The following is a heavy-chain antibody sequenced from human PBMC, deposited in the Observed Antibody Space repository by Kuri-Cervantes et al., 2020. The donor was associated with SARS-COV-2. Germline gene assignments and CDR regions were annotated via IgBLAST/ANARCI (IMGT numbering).Heavy chain of an antibody. CDR3: ARHYVDAPIFDH. Sequence: GGSLRLSCAASGFTFSSYSMNWVRQAPGKGLEWVSSINGGSSQIYYADSVKGRFTISRDNTKNSLSLEMNSLRADDTAIYYCARHYVDAPIFDHWGQGILVTVSS. D-gene: IGHD4-17*01. V-gene: IGHV3-21*06. CDR1: GFTFSSYS. J-gene: IGHJ4*02. CDR2: INGGSSQI.